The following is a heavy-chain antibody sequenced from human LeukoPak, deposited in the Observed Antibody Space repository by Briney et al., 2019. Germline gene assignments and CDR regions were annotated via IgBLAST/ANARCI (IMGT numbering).Heavy chain of an antibody. CDR2: ISAYNGNT. D-gene: IGHD1-26*01. CDR1: GYTFTSYG. J-gene: IGHJ6*02. Sequence: ASVKVSCKASGYTFTSYGISWVRQAPGQGLEWMGWISAYNGNTNYAQNFQGRVTMTTDTSASTAYMELRSLGSDDTAVYYCARDRLGAIPHYYGMDVWGQGTTVTVSS. V-gene: IGHV1-18*01. CDR3: ARDRLGAIPHYYGMDV.